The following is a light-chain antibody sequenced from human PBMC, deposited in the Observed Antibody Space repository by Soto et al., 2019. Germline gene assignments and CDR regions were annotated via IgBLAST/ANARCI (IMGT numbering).Light chain of an antibody. CDR3: QQYDNWPPT. J-gene: IGKJ5*01. Sequence: EIVLTQSHGTLSLSQGARPTLXCPASQSVSSNLAWYQQKPGQAPRLLIYGASTRATGIPASFSGSGSGTESTLTINSLQSEDFAVYYCQQYDNWPPTFGQGTRLEIK. CDR2: GAS. CDR1: QSVSSN. V-gene: IGKV3-15*01.